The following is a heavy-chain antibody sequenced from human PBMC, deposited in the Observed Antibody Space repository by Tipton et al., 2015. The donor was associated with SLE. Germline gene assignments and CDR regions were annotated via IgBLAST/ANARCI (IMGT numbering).Heavy chain of an antibody. CDR2: INHSGST. CDR3: GRERKYVVRFRELVAPDL. V-gene: IGHV4-34*01. J-gene: IGHJ3*01. CDR1: GGSFSGYY. D-gene: IGHD1-26*01. Sequence: TLSLTCAVYGGSFSGYYWSWIRQPPGKGLEWIGEINHSGSTNYNPPLKSRVTISVDTSKNQFSLKLSSVTAADTAMYYCGRERKYVVRFRELVAPDLWGQGTAITVSS.